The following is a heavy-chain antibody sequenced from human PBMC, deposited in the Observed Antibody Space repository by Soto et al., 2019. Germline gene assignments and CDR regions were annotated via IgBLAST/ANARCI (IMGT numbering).Heavy chain of an antibody. CDR3: ARNVIYFDS. Sequence: QVQLVESGGGVVQPGGSLRLSCAASGFTFGRYALDWVRQAPGKGLAWVASISSDGTHEHYADSVNGRFTISRDNSKRTIYLQLNSLRADDTAVYFCARNVIYFDSWGQGTLVTVST. CDR1: GFTFGRYA. CDR2: ISSDGTHE. J-gene: IGHJ4*02. V-gene: IGHV3-30-3*01.